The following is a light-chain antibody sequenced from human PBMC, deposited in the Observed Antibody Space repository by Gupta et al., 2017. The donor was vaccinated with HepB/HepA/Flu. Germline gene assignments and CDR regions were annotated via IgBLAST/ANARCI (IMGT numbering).Light chain of an antibody. J-gene: IGLJ2*01. Sequence: QSVLTPPPSVSGAPGPRVTISCTGSSSNIGAGYDVHWYQRFPGRAPKVLIYGNTNRPSGVPDRFSGSKSGTAASLAISGLQAEDEADYYCQSYDSSLRVVFGGGTKVTVL. CDR2: GNT. V-gene: IGLV1-40*01. CDR1: SSNIGAGYD. CDR3: QSYDSSLRVV.